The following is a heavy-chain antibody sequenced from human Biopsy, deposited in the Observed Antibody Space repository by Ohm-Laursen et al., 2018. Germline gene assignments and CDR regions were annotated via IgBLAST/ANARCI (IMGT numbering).Heavy chain of an antibody. Sequence: SHTLSLTCTLSGASVRSHFLTWIRQPPGQGLQWIGSISNSGTTKSSPSLKSRLNISLHTSNNHLSLKLPSVTAADTAVYYCARLSTLFGVADFTDDWGQGTLVTVSS. CDR2: ISNSGTT. CDR1: GASVRSHF. CDR3: ARLSTLFGVADFTDD. J-gene: IGHJ4*02. D-gene: IGHD3-3*01. V-gene: IGHV4-59*08.